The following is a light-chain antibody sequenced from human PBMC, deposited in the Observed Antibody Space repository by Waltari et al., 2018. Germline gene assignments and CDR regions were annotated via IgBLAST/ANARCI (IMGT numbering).Light chain of an antibody. CDR2: GAS. Sequence: IVMTQSQATLAVSPGERATLSCRASQSISTNLAWFQEKPGQAPRLLIYGASTRATGVPARFSGSGSGTYFTLVISSLQSEDFAVYYCQQYDKWLRYSFGQGTKVEIK. CDR3: QQYDKWLRYS. V-gene: IGKV3-15*01. CDR1: QSISTN. J-gene: IGKJ2*01.